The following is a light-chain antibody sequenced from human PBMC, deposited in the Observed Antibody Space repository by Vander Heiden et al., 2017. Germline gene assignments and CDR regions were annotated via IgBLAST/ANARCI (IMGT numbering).Light chain of an antibody. CDR3: AAWDDSLRSPV. CDR2: SNH. Sequence: QSVMTQPPSASAAPGQRVTISCSGSDSNVGSNTVEWYQQVPGAAPKLLIYSNHQRPSGVPDRFSGSKSGTSASLAISGLQSEDEATYFCAAWDDSLRSPVFGGGTKLTVL. V-gene: IGLV1-44*01. J-gene: IGLJ2*01. CDR1: DSNVGSNT.